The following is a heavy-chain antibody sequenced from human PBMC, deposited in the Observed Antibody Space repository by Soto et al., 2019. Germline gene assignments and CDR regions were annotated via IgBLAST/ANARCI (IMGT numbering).Heavy chain of an antibody. CDR2: ISGSGGST. J-gene: IGHJ5*02. CDR3: AKDLHQPIDALFVPAARGASAPWFDP. V-gene: IGHV3-23*01. D-gene: IGHD2-2*01. Sequence: GGSLRLSCAASGFTFSSYAMSWVRQAPGKGLEWVSAISGSGGSTYYADSVKGRFTISRDNSKNTLYLQMNSLRAEDTAVYYCAKDLHQPIDALFVPAARGASAPWFDPWGQGTLVTVSS. CDR1: GFTFSSYA.